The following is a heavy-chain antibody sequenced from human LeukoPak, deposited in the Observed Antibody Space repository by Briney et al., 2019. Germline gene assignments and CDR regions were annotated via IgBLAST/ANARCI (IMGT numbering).Heavy chain of an antibody. Sequence: PSETLSLTCTVSGGSISSYYWSWIRQPAGKGLEWIGRIYTSGSTNYIPSLKSRVTMSVDTSKNQFSLKLSSVTAADTAVYYCARDREYQLLYGVFDYWGQGTLVTVSS. V-gene: IGHV4-4*07. CDR2: IYTSGST. J-gene: IGHJ4*02. CDR3: ARDREYQLLYGVFDY. D-gene: IGHD2-2*02. CDR1: GGSISSYY.